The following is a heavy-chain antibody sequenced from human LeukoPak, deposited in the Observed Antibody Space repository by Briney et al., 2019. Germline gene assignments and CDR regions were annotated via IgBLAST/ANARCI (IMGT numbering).Heavy chain of an antibody. D-gene: IGHD6-6*01. J-gene: IGHJ3*02. Sequence: GGSLRLSCAASGFTLSSYSMNWVRQAPGKGLEWVSSISSSSSYIYYADSVKGRFTISRDNAKNSLYLQMNSLRAEDTAVYYCARGGVAARRDAFDIWGQGTMVTVSS. CDR3: ARGGVAARRDAFDI. CDR2: ISSSSSYI. V-gene: IGHV3-21*01. CDR1: GFTLSSYS.